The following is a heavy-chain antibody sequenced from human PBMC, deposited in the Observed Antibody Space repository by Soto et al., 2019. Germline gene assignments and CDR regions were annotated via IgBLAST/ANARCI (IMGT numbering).Heavy chain of an antibody. Sequence: QIQVVESGGGLVKPGGALRLSCEASGFTFSDFYMSWIRQAPGKGREWLSYISPKSNYREYAESVKGRHTISRDNAKNSLSLQMNSLRVEDTAVYYCVRGGGGGQFDSWGQGALVTVSS. CDR1: GFTFSDFY. CDR2: ISPKSNYR. V-gene: IGHV3-11*06. D-gene: IGHD2-21*01. CDR3: VRGGGGGQFDS. J-gene: IGHJ4*02.